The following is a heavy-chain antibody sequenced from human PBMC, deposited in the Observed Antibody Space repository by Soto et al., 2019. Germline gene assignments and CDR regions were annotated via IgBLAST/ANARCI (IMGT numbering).Heavy chain of an antibody. CDR3: ARNEYDTSGYDY. V-gene: IGHV4-4*07. D-gene: IGHD3-22*01. CDR1: GGSINNYY. CDR2: IYNNGDT. J-gene: IGHJ4*02. Sequence: SLETLSLTCSVSGGSINNYYWSWIRQPAGKGLEWIGRIYNNGDTNYNPSLTSRLTMSVDTSKTQFSLTLTSVTAADTAVYYCARNEYDTSGYDYWGQGILVTVSS.